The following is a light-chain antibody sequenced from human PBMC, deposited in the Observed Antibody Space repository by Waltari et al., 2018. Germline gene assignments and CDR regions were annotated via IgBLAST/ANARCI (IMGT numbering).Light chain of an antibody. V-gene: IGKV1-8*01. Sequence: AIRITQSPSSLSASTGDIVTITCRASQGISSYLAWYQQKPGKAPKVLIYAASTLQKGVPSRFSGSGSGTDFTLTISCLQSEDFAIYYCQQYYSNPATFGQGTKVEIK. CDR1: QGISSY. J-gene: IGKJ1*01. CDR3: QQYYSNPAT. CDR2: AAS.